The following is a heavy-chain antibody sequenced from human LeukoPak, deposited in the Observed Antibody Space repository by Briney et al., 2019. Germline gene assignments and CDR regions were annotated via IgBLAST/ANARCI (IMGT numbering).Heavy chain of an antibody. D-gene: IGHD1-26*01. J-gene: IGHJ3*02. CDR3: ARDGMGATPPNDAFDI. V-gene: IGHV1-46*01. CDR2: INPSVGST. Sequence: ASVKVSCKASGYTFTSYYMHCVRQAPGQGLEWMGIINPSVGSTSYAQKFKGRVTMTRDMSTSTVYMELSSLRSEDTAVYYRARDGMGATPPNDAFDIWGQGTMVTVSS. CDR1: GYTFTSYY.